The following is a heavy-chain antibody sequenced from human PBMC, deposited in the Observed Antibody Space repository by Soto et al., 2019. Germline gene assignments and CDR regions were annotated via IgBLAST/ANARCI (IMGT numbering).Heavy chain of an antibody. J-gene: IGHJ4*02. D-gene: IGHD2-2*01. CDR3: ARDKSNSWSFDY. V-gene: IGHV3-30*03. CDR1: GFTISGYG. CDR2: ISYDGSNK. Sequence: QVPLVESGGGVVQPGRSLRLSCAASGFTISGYGMHWVRQAPGKGLEWVAVISYDGSNKYYVDSLKGRFTISRDTSQNTLYLQMNSLRAEDTAMYYCARDKSNSWSFDYWGQGTLVTVSS.